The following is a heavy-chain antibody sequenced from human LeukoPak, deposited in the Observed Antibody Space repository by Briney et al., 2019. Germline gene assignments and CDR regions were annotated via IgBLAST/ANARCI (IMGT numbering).Heavy chain of an antibody. J-gene: IGHJ4*02. CDR2: INHSGST. Sequence: PSETLSPTCAVYGGSFSGYYWSWIRQPPGKGLEWIGEINHSGSTNYNPSLKSRVTISVDTSKNQFSLKLSSVTAADTAVYYCARGSSTYYDFWSGYFRDPTHFDYWGQGTLVTVSS. V-gene: IGHV4-34*01. D-gene: IGHD3-3*01. CDR1: GGSFSGYY. CDR3: ARGSSTYYDFWSGYFRDPTHFDY.